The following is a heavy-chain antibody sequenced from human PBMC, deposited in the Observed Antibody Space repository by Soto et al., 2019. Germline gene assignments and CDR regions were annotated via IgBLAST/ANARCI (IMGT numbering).Heavy chain of an antibody. CDR3: ARTYSSGWYASHRYGMDV. CDR1: GFTFSSYA. J-gene: IGHJ6*02. D-gene: IGHD6-19*01. CDR2: ISYDGSNK. V-gene: IGHV3-30-3*01. Sequence: QVQLVESGGGVVQPGRSLRLSCAASGFTFSSYAMHWVRQAPGKGLEWVAVISYDGSNKYYADSVKGRFTISRDNSKNTLYLQMNSLRAEDTAVYYCARTYSSGWYASHRYGMDVWGQGTTVTVSS.